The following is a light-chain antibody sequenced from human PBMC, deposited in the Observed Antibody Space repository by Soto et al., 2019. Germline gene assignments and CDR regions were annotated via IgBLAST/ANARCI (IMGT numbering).Light chain of an antibody. CDR2: DAS. Sequence: EIVLTQSPATLSLSPGERATLSCRASQSVSSYLAWYQQKPGQAPRLLIYDASNTATGIPARFSGSGSGTDFTLTISSLEPDNFAVYYCQQRSNWPPGLTFGGGPKVDIK. CDR3: QQRSNWPPGLT. J-gene: IGKJ4*01. V-gene: IGKV3-11*01. CDR1: QSVSSY.